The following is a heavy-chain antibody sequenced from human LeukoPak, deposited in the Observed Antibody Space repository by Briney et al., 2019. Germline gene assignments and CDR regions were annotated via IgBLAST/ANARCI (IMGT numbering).Heavy chain of an antibody. D-gene: IGHD3-22*01. CDR3: AKDIKYSSRQSYGMDV. Sequence: GGSLRLSCAASGFTFSSYSMNWVRQAPGKGLEWVAVISDDARNQYYADSVRGRFTASRDNSKSTLYLQMNTLRAEDTAVYYCAKDIKYSSRQSYGMDVWGQGSTVTVSS. CDR1: GFTFSSYS. CDR2: ISDDARNQ. J-gene: IGHJ6*02. V-gene: IGHV3-30*18.